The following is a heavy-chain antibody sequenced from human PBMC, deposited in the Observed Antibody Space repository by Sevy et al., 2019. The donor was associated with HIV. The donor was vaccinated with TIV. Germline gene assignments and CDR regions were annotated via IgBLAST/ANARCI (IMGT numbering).Heavy chain of an antibody. CDR1: GFSINSYH. CDR3: ARRNDFDI. J-gene: IGHJ3*02. Sequence: SETLCLTCTVSGFSINSYHRNWIRQPPGKGLEWIGYVYYTGGTNYNPSLKNRVTISVDRTKNQFSLKLTAVTAADTAVYYCARRNDFDIWGQGTMVTVSS. V-gene: IGHV4-59*08. CDR2: VYYTGGT.